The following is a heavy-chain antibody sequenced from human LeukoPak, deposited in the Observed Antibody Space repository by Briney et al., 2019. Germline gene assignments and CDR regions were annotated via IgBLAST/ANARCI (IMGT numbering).Heavy chain of an antibody. J-gene: IGHJ4*02. CDR1: GFTFSSYA. CDR2: ISTSGSNT. V-gene: IGHV3-23*01. Sequence: GSLRLSCAASGFTFSSYAMNWVRQAPGKGLEWVSIISTSGSNTYYADSVKGRFTISRDNSRNTLFLQMNSLRAEDTAVYYCAKRPAAMYFDDWGQGTLVTVSS. CDR3: AKRPAAMYFDD. D-gene: IGHD2-2*01.